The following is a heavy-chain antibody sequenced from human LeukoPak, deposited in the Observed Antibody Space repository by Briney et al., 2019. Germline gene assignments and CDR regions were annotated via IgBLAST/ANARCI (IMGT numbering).Heavy chain of an antibody. CDR3: ARDSRPPLIPAADPRGNWFDP. J-gene: IGHJ5*02. Sequence: SETLSLTCTVSGGSISSYYWSWIRQPAGKGLEWIGRIYTSGGTNYNPSLKSRVTMSVDTSKNQFSLKLSSVTAADTAVYYCARDSRPPLIPAADPRGNWFDPWGQGTLVTVSS. CDR2: IYTSGGT. D-gene: IGHD6-13*01. CDR1: GGSISSYY. V-gene: IGHV4-4*07.